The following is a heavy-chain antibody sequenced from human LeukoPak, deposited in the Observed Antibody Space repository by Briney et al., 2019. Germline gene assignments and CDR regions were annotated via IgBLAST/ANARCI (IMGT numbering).Heavy chain of an antibody. J-gene: IGHJ5*02. CDR1: GGTFRSHI. D-gene: IGHD1-26*01. V-gene: IGHV1-69*08. CDR3: TRVNLRGSQYNWFDP. CDR2: ITPIINSA. Sequence: SVKVSCKPSGGTFRSHIFSWVRQAPGQGLEWMGRITPIINSAKYAQKFRDRLTITADTSTGTAYMELSSLTPEDTALYYCTRVNLRGSQYNWFDPWGQGTLVIVSS.